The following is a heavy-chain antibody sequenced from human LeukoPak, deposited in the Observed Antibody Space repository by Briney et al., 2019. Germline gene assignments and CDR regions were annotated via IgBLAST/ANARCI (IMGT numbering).Heavy chain of an antibody. D-gene: IGHD6-19*01. Sequence: GRSLRLSCAASGFTFSSYGMHWVRQAPGKGLEWVAVISYDGSNKYYADSAKGRLTISRDNSKNTLYLQMNSLRAEDTAVYYCAKDLVRYSSGYLDYWGQRTLVTVSS. CDR2: ISYDGSNK. CDR1: GFTFSSYG. V-gene: IGHV3-30*18. J-gene: IGHJ4*02. CDR3: AKDLVRYSSGYLDY.